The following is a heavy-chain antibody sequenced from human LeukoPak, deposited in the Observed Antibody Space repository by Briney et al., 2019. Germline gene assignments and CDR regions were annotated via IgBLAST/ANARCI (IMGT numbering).Heavy chain of an antibody. J-gene: IGHJ4*02. V-gene: IGHV4-59*11. CDR2: IHYSGST. Sequence: PSETLSLTCTVSGGSISSHYWSWLRQPPGKGLEWIGYIHYSGSTNYNPSLKSRVTISLDTSKNQFSLRLSSVTAADTAVYYCAMRNGGYTYGHYFDDWGQGTLVTVSS. D-gene: IGHD5-18*01. CDR3: AMRNGGYTYGHYFDD. CDR1: GGSISSHY.